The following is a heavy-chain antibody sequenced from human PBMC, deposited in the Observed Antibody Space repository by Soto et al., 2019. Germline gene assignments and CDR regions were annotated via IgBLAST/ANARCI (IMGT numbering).Heavy chain of an antibody. CDR1: GGSISTSSYY. J-gene: IGHJ4*02. CDR3: ARDYDRSGDY. CDR2: IYYSWST. D-gene: IGHD3-22*01. V-gene: IGHV4-39*01. Sequence: QLQLQESGPGLVKPSETLSLTCTVSGGSISTSSYYWGWIRQPPGKGLEWIGSIYYSWSTYYNPTLTSRVTISVDTSKNQFSLKLSSVTAADTAVYYCARDYDRSGDYWGQGTLVTVSS.